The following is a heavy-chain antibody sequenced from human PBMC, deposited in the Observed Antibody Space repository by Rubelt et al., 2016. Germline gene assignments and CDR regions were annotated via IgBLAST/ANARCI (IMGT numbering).Heavy chain of an antibody. Sequence: QVQLVQSGAEVKKPGASVKVSCKASGYTFTSYAMHWVRQAPGQRLEWMGWINAGNGNTKYSQKFQCRVPITVDTSASRAYMELGSLRSEDTAVYYCARVIWGSGWSNNWFDPWGQGTLVTVSS. V-gene: IGHV1-3*01. D-gene: IGHD6-19*01. CDR2: INAGNGNT. CDR3: ARVIWGSGWSNNWFDP. J-gene: IGHJ5*02. CDR1: GYTFTSYA.